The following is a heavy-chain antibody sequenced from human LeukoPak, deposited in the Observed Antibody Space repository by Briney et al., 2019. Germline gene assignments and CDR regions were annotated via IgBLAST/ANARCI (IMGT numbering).Heavy chain of an antibody. CDR3: ARKTADSSGWGSWFDP. D-gene: IGHD6-19*01. Sequence: SETLSLTCAVYGGSFSGYYWSWIRQPPGKGLEWIGEINHSGSTNYNPSLKSRVTISVDTSKNQFSLKLSSVTAADTAVYYCARKTADSSGWGSWFDPWGQGTLVTASS. V-gene: IGHV4-34*01. CDR2: INHSGST. J-gene: IGHJ5*02. CDR1: GGSFSGYY.